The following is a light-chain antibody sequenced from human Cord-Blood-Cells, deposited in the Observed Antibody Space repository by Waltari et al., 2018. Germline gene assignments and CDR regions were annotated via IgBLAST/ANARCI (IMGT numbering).Light chain of an antibody. Sequence: SYVLTQPPSVSVAPGKTARITRGGNNIGSKSVTWYQQKPGQAPVLVIYYDSDRPSGIPERFSGSNSGNTATLTISRVEAGDEADYYCQVWDSSSDHVVFGGGTKLTVL. CDR3: QVWDSSSDHVV. V-gene: IGLV3-21*04. CDR1: NIGSKS. CDR2: YDS. J-gene: IGLJ2*01.